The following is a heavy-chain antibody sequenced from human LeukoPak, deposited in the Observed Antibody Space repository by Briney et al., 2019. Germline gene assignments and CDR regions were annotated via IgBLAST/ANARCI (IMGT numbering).Heavy chain of an antibody. CDR1: GFTFSSYW. CDR3: ARDPPREGRYRVYYYMDV. D-gene: IGHD1-26*01. J-gene: IGHJ6*03. V-gene: IGHV3-74*01. CDR2: INSDGSST. Sequence: GGSLRLSCAASGFTFSSYWMHWVRQAPGKGLVWVSRINSDGSSTSYADSVKGRFTISRDNAKNTLYLQMNSLRAEDTAVYYCARDPPREGRYRVYYYMDVWGKGTTVTVSS.